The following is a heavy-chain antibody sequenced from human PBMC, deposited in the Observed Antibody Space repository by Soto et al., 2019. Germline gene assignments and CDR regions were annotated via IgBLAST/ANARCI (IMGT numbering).Heavy chain of an antibody. J-gene: IGHJ4*02. CDR2: FDPEDGET. CDR1: GYTLTELS. CDR3: ARDREYCSSTSCSTNWFGELFYY. Sequence: SVKVSCKVSGYTLTELSMHWVRQAPGKGLEWMGGFDPEDGETIYAQKFQGRVTMTEDTSTDTAYMELSSLRSEDTAVYYCARDREYCSSTSCSTNWFGELFYYWGQGTLVTVSS. D-gene: IGHD2-2*01. V-gene: IGHV1-24*01.